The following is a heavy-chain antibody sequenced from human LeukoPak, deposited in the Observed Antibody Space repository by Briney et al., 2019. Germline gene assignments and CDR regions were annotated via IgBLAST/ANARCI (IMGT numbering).Heavy chain of an antibody. CDR2: IHYDGSNK. CDR1: GFTFSNYG. J-gene: IGHJ4*02. Sequence: PGGSLRLSCAASGFTFSNYGMHWVRQAPGKGLDWVAFIHYDGSNKYYADSVKGRFTISRDDSKNTLYLQMNSLRAEDTAVYYCARGQPVYYYDSSGYYYFDYWGQGTLVTVSS. V-gene: IGHV3-30*02. CDR3: ARGQPVYYYDSSGYYYFDY. D-gene: IGHD3-22*01.